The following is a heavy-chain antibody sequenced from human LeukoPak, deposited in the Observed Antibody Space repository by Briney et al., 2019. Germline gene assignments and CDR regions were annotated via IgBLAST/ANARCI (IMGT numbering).Heavy chain of an antibody. CDR3: ARHSYYYDSSGYPHDAFDI. CDR2: IYPGDSDT. D-gene: IGHD3-22*01. J-gene: IGHJ3*02. CDR1: GYSFTSYW. V-gene: IGHV5-51*01. Sequence: GESLKISCKGSGYSFTSYWIGWVRQTPGKGLEWMGIIYPGDSDTRYSPSFQGQVTISADKSISTAYLQWSSLKASDAAMYYCARHSYYYDSSGYPHDAFDIWGQGTMVTVSS.